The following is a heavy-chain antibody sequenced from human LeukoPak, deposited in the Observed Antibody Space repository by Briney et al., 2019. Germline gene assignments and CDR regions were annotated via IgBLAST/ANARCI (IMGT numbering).Heavy chain of an antibody. V-gene: IGHV4-61*02. Sequence: PSETLSLTCTVSDYSISSGYGYYWSWIRQPAGKGLEWIGRIYTSGSTNYNPSLKSRVTISVDTSKNQFSLKLSSVTAADTAVYYCARVGQLWPAEYFQHWGQGTLVTVSS. D-gene: IGHD5-18*01. CDR3: ARVGQLWPAEYFQH. CDR1: DYSISSGYGYY. CDR2: IYTSGST. J-gene: IGHJ1*01.